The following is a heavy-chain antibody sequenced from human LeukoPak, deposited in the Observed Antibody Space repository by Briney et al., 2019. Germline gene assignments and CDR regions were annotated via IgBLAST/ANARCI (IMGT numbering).Heavy chain of an antibody. CDR1: GGSISSYY. V-gene: IGHV4-4*07. J-gene: IGHJ6*03. D-gene: IGHD3-10*01. Sequence: HPETLSLTCTVSGGSISSYYWSWIRQPAGKGLEWIGRIYTSGSTNYNPSLKSRVTMSVDTSKNQFSLKLSSVTAADTAVYYCARDANRGSWFGELLHSYYYMDVWGKGTTVTISS. CDR2: IYTSGST. CDR3: ARDANRGSWFGELLHSYYYMDV.